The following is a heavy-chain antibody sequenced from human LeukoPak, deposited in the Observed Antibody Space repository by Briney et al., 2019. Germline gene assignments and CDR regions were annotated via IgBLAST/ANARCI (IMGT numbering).Heavy chain of an antibody. CDR1: GGTFSSYA. CDR2: IIPILGIA. D-gene: IGHD3-22*01. J-gene: IGHJ4*02. Sequence: SVKVSCKASGGTFSSYAISWVRQAPGQGLEWMGRIIPILGIANYAQKFQGRVTITADKSTSAAYMELSSLRSEDTAVYYCAHARSLNYYDSSGYWQFDYWGQGTLVTVSS. V-gene: IGHV1-69*04. CDR3: AHARSLNYYDSSGYWQFDY.